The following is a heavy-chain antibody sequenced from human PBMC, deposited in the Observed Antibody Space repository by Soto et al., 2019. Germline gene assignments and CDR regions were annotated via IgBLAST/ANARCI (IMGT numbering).Heavy chain of an antibody. V-gene: IGHV1-8*01. CDR1: GYTFTSYD. J-gene: IGHJ2*01. D-gene: IGHD6-13*01. CDR3: ARRGFSSSWGYWYFDL. CDR2: MNPNSGKT. Sequence: QVQLVQSGAEVKKPGASVKVSCKASGYTFTSYDINLVRQATGQGLEGMGWMNPNSGKTGYAQKFQGRVTMTRNTSISTAYMELSSLRSEDTAVYFCARRGFSSSWGYWYFDLWGRGTLVTVSS.